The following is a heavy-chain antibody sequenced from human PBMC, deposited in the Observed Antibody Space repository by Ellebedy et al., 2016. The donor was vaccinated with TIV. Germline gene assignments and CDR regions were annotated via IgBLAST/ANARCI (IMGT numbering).Heavy chain of an antibody. CDR2: IWYDGFNK. Sequence: PGGSLRLSCAASGFSFSSYGMHWVRQAPGKGLEWVAVIWYDGFNKDYADSVKGRFTISRDNSKNTLNLEMNSLRAEDTAVYYCAKEQSPYYEILTESFDYWGQGALVTVSS. CDR1: GFSFSSYG. D-gene: IGHD3-9*01. J-gene: IGHJ4*02. V-gene: IGHV3-33*06. CDR3: AKEQSPYYEILTESFDY.